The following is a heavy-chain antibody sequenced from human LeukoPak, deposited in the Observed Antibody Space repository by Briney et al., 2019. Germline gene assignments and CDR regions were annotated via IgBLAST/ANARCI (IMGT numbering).Heavy chain of an antibody. V-gene: IGHV1-69*05. Sequence: ASVKVSCKASGGTFSSYAISWLRQAPGQGLEWMGGIIPIFGTANYAQKFQGRVTITTDESTSTAYMELSSLRSEDTAVYYCARDSCGGDCYPGSYAFDIWGQGTMVTVSS. CDR3: ARDSCGGDCYPGSYAFDI. D-gene: IGHD2-21*02. CDR1: GGTFSSYA. J-gene: IGHJ3*02. CDR2: IIPIFGTA.